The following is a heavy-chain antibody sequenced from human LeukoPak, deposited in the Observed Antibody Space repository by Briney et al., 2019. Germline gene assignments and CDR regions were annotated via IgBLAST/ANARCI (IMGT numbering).Heavy chain of an antibody. D-gene: IGHD2-21*02. Sequence: GGSLTLSCAVSGFTFSDYYMSWIRQAPGKGLEWVSYSTRSGSTMYYADSVKGRFTISRDNAKNSLFLQMNSLRAEDTAVYYCARVAVTVNFDYWGQGTLVPVSS. V-gene: IGHV3-11*04. CDR3: ARVAVTVNFDY. CDR2: STRSGSTM. CDR1: GFTFSDYY. J-gene: IGHJ4*02.